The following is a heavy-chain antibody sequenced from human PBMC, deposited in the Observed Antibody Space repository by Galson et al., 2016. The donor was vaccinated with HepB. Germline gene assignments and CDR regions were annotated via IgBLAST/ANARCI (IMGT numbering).Heavy chain of an antibody. V-gene: IGHV3-23*01. D-gene: IGHD2/OR15-2a*01. CDR3: AKDEIGDFPDYFDY. CDR1: GFAFRTYS. Sequence: SLRLSCAASGFAFRTYSMTWVRQAPGKGLEWVSGISGSGGITYYADSVKGRFTISRDNSKNTLYLQMNSLRDEDTAVYYCAKDEIGDFPDYFDYWGQGTLVTVSS. J-gene: IGHJ4*02. CDR2: ISGSGGIT.